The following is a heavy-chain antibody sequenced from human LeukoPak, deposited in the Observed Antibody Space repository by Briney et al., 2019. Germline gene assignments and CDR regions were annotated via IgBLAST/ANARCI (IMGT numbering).Heavy chain of an antibody. CDR1: GYSFTSYW. V-gene: IGHV5-51*01. J-gene: IGHJ6*02. CDR2: IYPGDSDT. Sequence: GESLKIPCKGSGYSFTSYWIGWVRQMPGKGLEWMGIIYPGDSDTRYSPSFQGQVTISADKSIGTAYLQWSSLKASDTAMYYCARGVGYYYGSGSGYYGMDVWGQGTTVTVSS. CDR3: ARGVGYYYGSGSGYYGMDV. D-gene: IGHD3-10*01.